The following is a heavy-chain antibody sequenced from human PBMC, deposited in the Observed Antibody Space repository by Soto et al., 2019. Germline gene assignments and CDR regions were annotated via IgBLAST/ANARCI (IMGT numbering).Heavy chain of an antibody. CDR1: GFTFSSYA. D-gene: IGHD2-15*01. J-gene: IGHJ4*02. CDR3: SRDVVVGAKALNY. Sequence: GGSLRLSCAASGFTFSSYAMSWVRQAPGKGLEWVSAISGSGGSTYYADSVKGRFTISRDNSKNTLYLQMNSLRVEDTAVYFCSRDVVVGAKALNYWGQGALVTVSS. CDR2: ISGSGGST. V-gene: IGHV3-23*01.